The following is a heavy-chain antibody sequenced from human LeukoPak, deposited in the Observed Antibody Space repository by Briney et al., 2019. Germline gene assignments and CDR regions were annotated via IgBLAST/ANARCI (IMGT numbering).Heavy chain of an antibody. CDR1: GFSFSNYA. V-gene: IGHV3-23*01. D-gene: IGHD1/OR15-1a*01. CDR2: ISGTGGNT. Sequence: PGGSLRLSCAVSGFSFSNYAMSWVRQFPGKGLEWVSGISGTGGNTYCADSVKGRFTISRDNSKNMLYLQMNTLTAEDTAIYFCAKDFEFKWQQPSDHWGQGTPVTVSS. CDR3: AKDFEFKWQQPSDH. J-gene: IGHJ4*02.